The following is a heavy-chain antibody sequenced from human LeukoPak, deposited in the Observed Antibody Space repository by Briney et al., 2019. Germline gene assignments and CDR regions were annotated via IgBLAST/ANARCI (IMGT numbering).Heavy chain of an antibody. V-gene: IGHV4-38-2*01. CDR3: ARHRSSYYDSSGYYYNY. J-gene: IGHJ4*02. CDR2: IYHSGST. CDR1: GYPISSGYY. D-gene: IGHD3-22*01. Sequence: SETLSLTCAVSGYPISSGYYWGWIRQPPGKGLEWIGSIYHSGSTYYNPSLKSRVTISVDASKNQFSLKLSSVTAAETAVYYCARHRSSYYDSSGYYYNYWGQGTLVTVSS.